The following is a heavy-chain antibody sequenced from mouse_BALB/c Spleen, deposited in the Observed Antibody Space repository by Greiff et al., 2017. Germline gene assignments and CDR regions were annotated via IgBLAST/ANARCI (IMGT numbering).Heavy chain of an antibody. CDR1: GFTFSDYY. CDR2: ISDGGSYT. CDR3: AREPWLLGNY. D-gene: IGHD2-3*01. J-gene: IGHJ4*01. Sequence: EVQGVESGGGLVKPGGSLKLSCAASGFTFSDYYMYWVRQTPEKRLEWVATISDGGSYTYYPDSVKGRFTISRDNAKNNLYLQMSSLKSEDTAMYYCAREPWLLGNYWGQGTSVTVSS. V-gene: IGHV5-4*02.